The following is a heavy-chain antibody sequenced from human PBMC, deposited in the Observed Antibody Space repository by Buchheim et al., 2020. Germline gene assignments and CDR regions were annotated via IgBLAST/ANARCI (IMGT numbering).Heavy chain of an antibody. Sequence: EVQLVESGGGLVQPGGSLRLSCAASGFTFSSYWMTWVRQAPGKGLEWVSSITISGGATYYGDSVKGRFTISRDNSKNTVYLQMNSLRVEDTAIYYCARATGGPFDYWGQGTL. J-gene: IGHJ4*02. CDR3: ARATGGPFDY. CDR1: GFTFSSYW. V-gene: IGHV3-23*04. CDR2: ITISGGAT. D-gene: IGHD7-27*01.